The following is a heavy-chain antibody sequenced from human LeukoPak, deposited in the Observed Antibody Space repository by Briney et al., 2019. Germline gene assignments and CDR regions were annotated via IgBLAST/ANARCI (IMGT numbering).Heavy chain of an antibody. CDR2: INAGNGNT. D-gene: IGHD5-18*01. Sequence: ASVKVSCKASGYTFTSYAMHWVRQAPGQRLEWMGWINAGNGNTKYPQKFQGRVTITRDTSASTAYMELSSLRSEDTAVCYCAREVSDTAMAEFDYWGQGTLVTVSS. V-gene: IGHV1-3*01. CDR3: AREVSDTAMAEFDY. CDR1: GYTFTSYA. J-gene: IGHJ4*02.